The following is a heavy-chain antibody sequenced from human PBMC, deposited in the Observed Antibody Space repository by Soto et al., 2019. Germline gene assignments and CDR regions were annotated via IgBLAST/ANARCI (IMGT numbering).Heavy chain of an antibody. CDR3: ARDEGIAAAGPHYYYGVDV. CDR1: GFIFSRFG. V-gene: IGHV3-33*01. D-gene: IGHD6-13*01. J-gene: IGHJ6*02. CDR2: IWYDGSNQ. Sequence: QVQLVESGGGVVQPGRSLRLSCAASGFIFSRFGMHWVRQAPGKGLEWVAVIWYDGSNQKYGDSVKGRFTISRDNSKNTVYLQMNSLRAEDTGVYYCARDEGIAAAGPHYYYGVDVWGQGTTVTVSS.